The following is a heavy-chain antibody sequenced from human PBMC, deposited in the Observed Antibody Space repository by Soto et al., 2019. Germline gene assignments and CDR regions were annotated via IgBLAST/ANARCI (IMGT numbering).Heavy chain of an antibody. J-gene: IGHJ4*02. CDR2: VYYTGST. D-gene: IGHD1-7*01. CDR3: AVFSDQEWNYPTAF. Sequence: CCRAWKRKTPGKGLEWSGSVYYTGSTYYTPSLKYRLALSVDTSRNQFSLKMDSVTAADTAVYYCAVFSDQEWNYPTAFRGQGSPDTVSS. CDR1: CC. V-gene: IGHV4-39*01.